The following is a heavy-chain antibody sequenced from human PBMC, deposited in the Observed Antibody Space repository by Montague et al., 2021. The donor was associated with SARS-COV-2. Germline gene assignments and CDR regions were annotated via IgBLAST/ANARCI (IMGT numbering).Heavy chain of an antibody. D-gene: IGHD2-15*01. V-gene: IGHV4-59*08. CDR2: ISDSGST. J-gene: IGHJ4*02. CDR1: GGSISSFY. Sequence: SETLSLTCTVSGGSISSFYWSWFRQPPGKGLEWIGYISDSGSTNYNPSLTSRVTMSVDTSKNQFSLTVNSVTAADTAAYYCSRHYSATLPAVYWGQGTLVTVSS. CDR3: SRHYSATLPAVY.